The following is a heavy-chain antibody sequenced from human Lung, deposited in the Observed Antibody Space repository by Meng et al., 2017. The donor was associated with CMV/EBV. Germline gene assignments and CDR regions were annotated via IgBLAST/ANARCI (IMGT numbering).Heavy chain of an antibody. CDR3: ARDYGDCSLTGCLQYFYGLDV. J-gene: IGHJ6*01. Sequence: ASXXVSXKASGYTFTNYFIHWVRQAPGQGLEWVGVISPSGESRNYAPRFQGSVTMTSDSSAITVYMELLSLKSEDTAVYFCARDYGDCSLTGCLQYFYGLDV. CDR2: ISPSGESR. D-gene: IGHD3-9*01. V-gene: IGHV1-46*01. CDR1: GYTFTNYF.